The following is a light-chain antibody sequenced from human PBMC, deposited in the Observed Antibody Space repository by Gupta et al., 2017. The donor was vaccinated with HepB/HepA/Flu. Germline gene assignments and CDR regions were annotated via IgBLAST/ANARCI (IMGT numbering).Light chain of an antibody. J-gene: IGKJ4*01. V-gene: IGKV3-11*01. CDR3: QQSSNWPLT. Sequence: PATLSLSPGERATLSCRASQSVSSYLAWYQQKPGQAPRLLIYDASNRATGIPARFSGSGSGTDFTLTISSLEPEDFAVYYCQQSSNWPLTFGGGTKVEIK. CDR1: QSVSSY. CDR2: DAS.